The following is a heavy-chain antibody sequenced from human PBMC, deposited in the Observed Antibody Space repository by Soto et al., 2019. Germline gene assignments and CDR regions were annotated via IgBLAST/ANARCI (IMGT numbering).Heavy chain of an antibody. Sequence: SETLSLTCTVSGGSVSSGNYYWNWIRQPPGKGLEWIGYIYHSGSTYYNPSLKSRVTISVDRSKNQFSLKLSSVTAADTAVYYCASLALDYGGNPRYFQHWGQGTLVTVSS. D-gene: IGHD4-17*01. CDR1: GGSVSSGNYY. V-gene: IGHV4-30-2*01. J-gene: IGHJ1*01. CDR3: ASLALDYGGNPRYFQH. CDR2: IYHSGST.